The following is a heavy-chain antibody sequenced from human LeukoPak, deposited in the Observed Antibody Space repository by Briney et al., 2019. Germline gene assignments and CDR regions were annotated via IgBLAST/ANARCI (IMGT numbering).Heavy chain of an antibody. D-gene: IGHD6-6*01. Sequence: GGSLRLSCEASGFTFDDYAMHWVRQAPGKGLEWVSGISWNGGSIGYADSVKGRFTISRDNVKKSLYLQMNSLRAEATALYYCAKSGSGELGFVYWGQGTLVTVSS. J-gene: IGHJ4*02. V-gene: IGHV3-9*01. CDR3: AKSGSGELGFVY. CDR2: ISWNGGSI. CDR1: GFTFDDYA.